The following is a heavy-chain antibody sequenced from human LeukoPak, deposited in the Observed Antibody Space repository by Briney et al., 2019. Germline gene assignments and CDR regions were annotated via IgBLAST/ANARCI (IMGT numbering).Heavy chain of an antibody. D-gene: IGHD3-10*01. Sequence: PSETLSLTCAVYGGSFSGYYWSWIRQPPGKGLEWIGEINHGGSTNYNPSLESRVAISVDTSKNQFSLKLSSVTAPDTAVYYCARTRYYYNSRSYGAPYYFDYWGQGTLVTVSS. CDR3: ARTRYYYNSRSYGAPYYFDY. V-gene: IGHV4-34*01. CDR2: INHGGST. CDR1: GGSFSGYY. J-gene: IGHJ4*02.